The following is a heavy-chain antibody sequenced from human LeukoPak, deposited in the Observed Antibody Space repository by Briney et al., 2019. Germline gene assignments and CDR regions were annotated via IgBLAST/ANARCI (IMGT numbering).Heavy chain of an antibody. CDR2: IIPILGIA. CDR1: GGTFSSYA. D-gene: IGHD2-2*02. Sequence: SVKVSCKASGGTFSSYAISWARQAPGQGLEWMGRIIPILGIANYAQKFQGRVTITADKSTSTAYMELSSLRSEDTAVYYCARDGCSSTSCYIRNWFDPWGQGTLVTVSS. CDR3: ARDGCSSTSCYIRNWFDP. J-gene: IGHJ5*02. V-gene: IGHV1-69*04.